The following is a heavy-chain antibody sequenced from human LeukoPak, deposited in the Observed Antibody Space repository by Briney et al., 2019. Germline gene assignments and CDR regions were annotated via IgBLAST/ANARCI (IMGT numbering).Heavy chain of an antibody. CDR2: IYYSGST. CDR3: ARGVLGPLWFGEFYAFDI. V-gene: IGHV4-39*07. D-gene: IGHD3-10*01. Sequence: PSETLSLTCTVSGGSISSSSYYWGWIRQPPGKGLEWIGSIYYSGSTYYNPSLKSRVTISVDTSKNQFSLKLSSVTAADTAVYYCARGVLGPLWFGEFYAFDIWGQGTMVTVSS. CDR1: GGSISSSSYY. J-gene: IGHJ3*02.